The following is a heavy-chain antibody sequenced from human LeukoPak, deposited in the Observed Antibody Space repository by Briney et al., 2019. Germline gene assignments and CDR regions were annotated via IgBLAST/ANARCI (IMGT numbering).Heavy chain of an antibody. CDR3: AKDVYNWNYPRGVQSYYFDY. J-gene: IGHJ4*02. D-gene: IGHD1-7*01. V-gene: IGHV3-23*01. CDR2: ISGSGGST. CDR1: GFTFSSYA. Sequence: PGRSLRLSCAASGFTFSSYAMSWVRQAPGKGLEWVSAISGSGGSTYYADSVKGRFTISRDNSKNTLYLQMNSLRAEDTAVYYCAKDVYNWNYPRGVQSYYFDYWGQGTLVTVSS.